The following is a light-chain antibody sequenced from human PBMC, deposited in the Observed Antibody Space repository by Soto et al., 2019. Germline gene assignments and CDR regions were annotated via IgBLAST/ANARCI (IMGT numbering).Light chain of an antibody. Sequence: EIVMTQSPATLSVSLGERATLSFRASQSVSSNLAWYQLKPGQAPRLLIYGAFTRATGIPARFSGSGSGTEFTLTITSLQSEDFAVYYCQQYNDWPTFGQGTKVDIK. J-gene: IGKJ1*01. CDR2: GAF. CDR3: QQYNDWPT. V-gene: IGKV3-15*01. CDR1: QSVSSN.